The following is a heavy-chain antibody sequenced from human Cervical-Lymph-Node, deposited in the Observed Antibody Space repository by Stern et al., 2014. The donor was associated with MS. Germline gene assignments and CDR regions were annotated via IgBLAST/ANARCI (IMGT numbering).Heavy chain of an antibody. CDR2: IVPVFGTP. J-gene: IGHJ5*02. V-gene: IGHV1-69*01. CDR3: ARDLGPTWLQFFRGYFDP. D-gene: IGHD5-24*01. Sequence: QVQLGQSGAEVKKPGSSVKVSCRSSGGTFSNYAVSWVRQAPGQGLEWMGGIVPVFGTPNYAQKFQGRLTITADDSTSTAYMELRRLRSDDTAVYYCARDLGPTWLQFFRGYFDPWGQGTLVTVSS. CDR1: GGTFSNYA.